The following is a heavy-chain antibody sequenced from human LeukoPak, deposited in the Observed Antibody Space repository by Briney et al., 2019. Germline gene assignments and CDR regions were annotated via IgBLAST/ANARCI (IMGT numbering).Heavy chain of an antibody. CDR2: ISGSGGST. Sequence: GGSLRLSCAASGFPFSNYAMTWVRQAPGKGLEWVSAISGSGGSTYYADSVKGRFTISRDNSKNTLYLQMNSLRAEDTAVYYRAVSSGYYSYYFDYWGQGTLVTVSS. CDR1: GFPFSNYA. D-gene: IGHD3-22*01. J-gene: IGHJ4*02. CDR3: AVSSGYYSYYFDY. V-gene: IGHV3-23*01.